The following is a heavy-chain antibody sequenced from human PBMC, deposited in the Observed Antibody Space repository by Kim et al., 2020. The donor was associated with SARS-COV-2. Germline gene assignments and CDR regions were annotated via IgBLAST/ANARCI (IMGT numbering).Heavy chain of an antibody. CDR1: GFTFNTYW. D-gene: IGHD6-19*01. CDR2: VRQDGNEE. V-gene: IGHV3-7*01. J-gene: IGHJ4*02. CDR3: AGGNGWLITA. Sequence: GGSLRLSCAASGFTFNTYWMNWVRQAPGKGLQWVANVRQDGNEENYVDSLKGRFRISRENAKNSEYLEMSSLRVEDTAVYYCAGGNGWLITAWGQGTLVTVSS.